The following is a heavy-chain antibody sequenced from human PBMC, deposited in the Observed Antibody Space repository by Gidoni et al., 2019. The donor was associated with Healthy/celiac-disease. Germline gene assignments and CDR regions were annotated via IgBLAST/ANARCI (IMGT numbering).Heavy chain of an antibody. CDR3: ARDGTYDFWSGYYWSEYYYGMDV. Sequence: QVQLQESGPGLVTPSETLSLTCPVSGGSVSSGSYYWSWIRQPPGKGLEWIGYIYYSGSTNYNPSLKSRVTISVDTSKNQFSLKLSSVTAADTAVYYCARDGTYDFWSGYYWSEYYYGMDVWGQGTTVTVSS. CDR2: IYYSGST. D-gene: IGHD3-3*01. V-gene: IGHV4-61*01. J-gene: IGHJ6*02. CDR1: GGSVSSGSYY.